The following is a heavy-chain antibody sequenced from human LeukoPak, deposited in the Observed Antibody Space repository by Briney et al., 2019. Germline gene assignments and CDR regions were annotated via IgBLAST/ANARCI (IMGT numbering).Heavy chain of an antibody. D-gene: IGHD3-22*01. J-gene: IGHJ3*02. Sequence: SETLSLTCTVSGGSISSSSYYWGWIRQPPGKGLEWIGSIYYSGSTYYNPSLKSRVTISVDTSKNQFSLKLSSVTAADTAVYYCARAPGWLGWSEAFDIWGQGTMVTVSS. CDR2: IYYSGST. CDR3: ARAPGWLGWSEAFDI. V-gene: IGHV4-39*07. CDR1: GGSISSSSYY.